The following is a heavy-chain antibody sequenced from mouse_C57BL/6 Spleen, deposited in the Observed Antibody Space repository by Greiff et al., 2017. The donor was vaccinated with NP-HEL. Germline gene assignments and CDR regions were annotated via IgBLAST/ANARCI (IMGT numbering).Heavy chain of an antibody. CDR3: ARLVIYYDYDGAY. Sequence: VQLQQSGAELARPGASVKMSCKASGYTFTSYTMHWVKQRPGQGLEWIGYINPSSGYTKYNQKFKDKATLTADKSSSTAYMQLSILTSEDSAVYYCARLVIYYDYDGAYWGQGTLVTVSA. J-gene: IGHJ3*01. CDR1: GYTFTSYT. CDR2: INPSSGYT. V-gene: IGHV1-4*01. D-gene: IGHD2-4*01.